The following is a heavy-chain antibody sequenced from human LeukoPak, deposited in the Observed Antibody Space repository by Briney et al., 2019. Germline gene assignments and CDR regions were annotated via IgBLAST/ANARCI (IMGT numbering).Heavy chain of an antibody. J-gene: IGHJ4*02. CDR1: GGTFSSYA. V-gene: IGHV1-69*13. Sequence: GASVKVSCKASGGTFSSYAINWVRQAPAQGHEWMGGIIPIFGTANYEQKFLGRVTITADESTSTAYMEQSSLRSEDTAVYYCARVDEIQLWLRYWGQGTLVTVSS. D-gene: IGHD5-18*01. CDR2: IIPIFGTA. CDR3: ARVDEIQLWLRY.